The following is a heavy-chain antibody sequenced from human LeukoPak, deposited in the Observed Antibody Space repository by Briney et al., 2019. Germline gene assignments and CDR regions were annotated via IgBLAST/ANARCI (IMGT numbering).Heavy chain of an antibody. Sequence: PGGSLRLSCAASGFTFSSYEMNWVRQAPGKGLEWVSYISSSGSTIYYADSVKGRFTISRDNAKNSLYLQMNSLRAEDTAVYYCARVVVTATRFDYWGQGTLVTVSS. CDR3: ARVVVTATRFDY. CDR1: GFTFSSYE. J-gene: IGHJ4*02. V-gene: IGHV3-48*03. CDR2: ISSSGSTI. D-gene: IGHD2-21*02.